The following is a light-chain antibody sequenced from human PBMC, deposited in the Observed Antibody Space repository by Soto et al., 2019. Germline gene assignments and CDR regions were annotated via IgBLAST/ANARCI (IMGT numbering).Light chain of an antibody. CDR1: QSVSTY. CDR2: DAS. CDR3: QHRSEWPVS. J-gene: IGKJ5*01. V-gene: IGKV3-11*01. Sequence: EIVLTQSPATLALSPGERSTLSCRASQSVSTYLAWYQQKPGQAPRLLISDASKRATGIPARFSGSGSWTYFTLTISSLEPEDFAVYYCQHRSEWPVSFGQGTRLETK.